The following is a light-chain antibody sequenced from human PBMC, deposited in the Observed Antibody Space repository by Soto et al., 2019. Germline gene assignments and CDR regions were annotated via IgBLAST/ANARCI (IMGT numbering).Light chain of an antibody. J-gene: IGLJ1*01. CDR2: EVS. V-gene: IGLV2-14*01. CDR3: SSYTSSSTPYYV. Sequence: QSVLTQPASVSGSPGQSITISCTGTSSDVGGYNYVSWYQQHPGKAPKLMIYEVSNRPSGVSNRFSGSKSGNTASLTISGLQAEYEADYYCSSYTSSSTPYYVFGTGTKVTVL. CDR1: SSDVGGYNY.